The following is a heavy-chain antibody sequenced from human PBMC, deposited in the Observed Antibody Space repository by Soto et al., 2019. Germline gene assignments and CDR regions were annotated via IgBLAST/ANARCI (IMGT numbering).Heavy chain of an antibody. Sequence: SETLSLTCTVSGGSSSSYYWSWILQPPGKGLEGIGYISSSGGTNYSPALKSRDTISLDTSKNQFSLILSSVTAADTAVYYCARELGKRGMDVWGQATPVTVSS. V-gene: IGHV4-59*01. D-gene: IGHD7-27*01. CDR2: ISSSGGT. J-gene: IGHJ6*02. CDR1: GGSSSSYY. CDR3: ARELGKRGMDV.